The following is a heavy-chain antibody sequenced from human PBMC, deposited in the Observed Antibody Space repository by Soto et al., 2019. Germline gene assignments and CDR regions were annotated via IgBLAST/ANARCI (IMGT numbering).Heavy chain of an antibody. CDR2: ISYDGSNK. CDR3: ATQPPDGYKLN. Sequence: PGGSLRLSCAASGFTFSSYGMHWVRQAPGKGLEWVAVISYDGSNKYYADSVKGRFTISRDNSKNTLYLQMNSLRAEDTAVYYCATQPPDGYKLNWGQGTLVTVSS. J-gene: IGHJ4*02. V-gene: IGHV3-30*03. D-gene: IGHD5-12*01. CDR1: GFTFSSYG.